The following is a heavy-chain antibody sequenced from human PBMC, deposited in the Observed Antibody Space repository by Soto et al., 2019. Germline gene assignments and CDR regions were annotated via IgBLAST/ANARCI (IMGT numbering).Heavy chain of an antibody. D-gene: IGHD3-22*01. V-gene: IGHV1-8*01. Sequence: ASVKVCCKASGYTFPSYDINWGRQATGRGLEWMGWMNPNSGNTGYAQKFQGRVTMTRNTSISTAYMELSSLRSEDTAVYYCAIGSHYYDSSGSLGGWFDPWGQGTLVTVSS. CDR1: GYTFPSYD. J-gene: IGHJ5*02. CDR2: MNPNSGNT. CDR3: AIGSHYYDSSGSLGGWFDP.